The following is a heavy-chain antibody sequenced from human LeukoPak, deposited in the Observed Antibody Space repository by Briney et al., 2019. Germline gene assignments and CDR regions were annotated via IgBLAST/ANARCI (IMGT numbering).Heavy chain of an antibody. D-gene: IGHD1-26*01. J-gene: IGHJ3*02. CDR1: GYSISSGYY. Sequence: SETLSLTCTVSGYSISSGYYWGWIRQPPGKGLEWIGSIYHSGSTYYNPSLKSRVTISVDTSKNQFSLKLSSVTAADTAVYYCARDLRYSGSYSTDAFDIWGQGTMVTVSS. CDR2: IYHSGST. CDR3: ARDLRYSGSYSTDAFDI. V-gene: IGHV4-38-2*02.